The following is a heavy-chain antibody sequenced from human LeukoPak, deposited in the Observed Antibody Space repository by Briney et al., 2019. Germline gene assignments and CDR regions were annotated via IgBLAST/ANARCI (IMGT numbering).Heavy chain of an antibody. V-gene: IGHV3-21*01. CDR3: ARDPSYYDSSGRYYYYMDV. CDR2: ISSSSSYI. Sequence: GGSPRLSCAASGFTFSSYSMNWVRQAPGKGLEWVSSISSSSSYIYYADSVKGRFTISRDNAKNSLYLQMNSLRAEDTAVYYCARDPSYYDSSGRYYYYMDVWGKGTTVTVSS. D-gene: IGHD3-22*01. J-gene: IGHJ6*03. CDR1: GFTFSSYS.